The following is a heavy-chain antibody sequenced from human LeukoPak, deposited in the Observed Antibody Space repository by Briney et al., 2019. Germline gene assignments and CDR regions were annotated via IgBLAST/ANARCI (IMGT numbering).Heavy chain of an antibody. CDR1: GFTSTIFE. Sequence: QPRRSLRPSSIVSGFTSTIFEMNWVRRAHGQGLEWVSYITNSGSNTDYAASVKGRFTTSRDNAKNSLYLQMSSLRAEDTAVYYCVRGGGPSYKYNAFDIWGQGTMVTVSS. D-gene: IGHD2-15*01. V-gene: IGHV3-48*03. CDR3: VRGGGPSYKYNAFDI. CDR2: ITNSGSNT. J-gene: IGHJ3*02.